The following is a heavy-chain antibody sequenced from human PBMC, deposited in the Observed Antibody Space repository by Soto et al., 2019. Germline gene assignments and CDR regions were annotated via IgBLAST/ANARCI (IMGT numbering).Heavy chain of an antibody. V-gene: IGHV4-30-2*01. Sequence: QLQLQESGSGLVKPSQTLSLTCAVSGGSISSGGYSWSWIRQPPGKGLEWIGYIYHSGSTYYNPSVKRRVTTSVDRSKNTFCLKLSSVTAADTAVYYCARGQVVAAQHWGQGTLVTVSS. CDR2: IYHSGST. J-gene: IGHJ4*02. D-gene: IGHD2-15*01. CDR3: ARGQVVAAQH. CDR1: GGSISSGGYS.